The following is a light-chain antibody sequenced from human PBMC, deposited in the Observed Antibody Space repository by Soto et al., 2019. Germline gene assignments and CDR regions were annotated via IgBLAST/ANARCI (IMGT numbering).Light chain of an antibody. CDR2: GAS. CDR3: QQYNNWPPKT. CDR1: QSVRSN. V-gene: IGKV3-15*01. J-gene: IGKJ1*01. Sequence: EIVMTQSPASLSVTPGERVTLSCRASQSVRSNLAWYQQKPGQSPRLLIYGASTRATGIPARFSGSGSGTEFTLTISSLQSEDFAVYYCQQYNNWPPKTFGQGTKVDIK.